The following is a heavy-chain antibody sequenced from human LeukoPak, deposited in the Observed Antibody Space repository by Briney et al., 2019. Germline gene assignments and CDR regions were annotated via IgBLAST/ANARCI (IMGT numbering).Heavy chain of an antibody. D-gene: IGHD3-22*01. Sequence: SVKVSCKASGGTFISYAISWVRQAPGQGLEWMGRIIPIFRTANYAQQFQGRVTIPTHESTSTAYMELSSLRSEDTAVYYCARSNYYDSSGYHLDYWGQGTLVTVSS. J-gene: IGHJ4*02. CDR1: GGTFISYA. V-gene: IGHV1-69*05. CDR2: IIPIFRTA. CDR3: ARSNYYDSSGYHLDY.